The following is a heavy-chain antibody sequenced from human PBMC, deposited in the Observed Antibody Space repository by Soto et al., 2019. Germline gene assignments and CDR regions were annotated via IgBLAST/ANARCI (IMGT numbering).Heavy chain of an antibody. CDR1: GFTFSSYA. CDR2: ISGSGGST. J-gene: IGHJ6*02. CDR3: AKEHYDFWSGPDYYYYGMDV. D-gene: IGHD3-3*01. Sequence: GGSLRLSCAASGFTFSSYAMSWVRQAPGKGLEWVSAISGSGGSTYYADSVKGRFTISRDNSKNTLYLQMNSLRAEDTAVYYCAKEHYDFWSGPDYYYYGMDVWGQGTTVTVSS. V-gene: IGHV3-23*01.